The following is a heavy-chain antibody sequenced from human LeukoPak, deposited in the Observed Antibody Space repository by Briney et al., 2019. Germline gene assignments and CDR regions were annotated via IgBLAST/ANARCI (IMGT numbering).Heavy chain of an antibody. V-gene: IGHV4-59*08. CDR3: ARGISTYGMDV. J-gene: IGHJ6*02. D-gene: IGHD3-10*01. Sequence: PSETLSLTCTVSGGSISSYYWSWIRQPPGKGLEWIGYLYYSGSTNYNPSLKSRVSISVDTSKNQFSLKLSSVTAADTAVYYCARGISTYGMDVWGQGTTVTVSS. CDR2: LYYSGST. CDR1: GGSISSYY.